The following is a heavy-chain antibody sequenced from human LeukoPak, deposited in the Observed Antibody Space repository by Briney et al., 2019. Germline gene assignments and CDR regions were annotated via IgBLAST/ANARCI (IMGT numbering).Heavy chain of an antibody. CDR1: GYTFIGYY. D-gene: IGHD4-11*01. CDR2: INPRSGGT. CDR3: ATTRDYTDAFAS. Sequence: ASVKVSCKASGYTFIGYYIHWVRQAPGQGLEWMGCINPRSGGTNYAPKFQGWVTMTRDTSITTAYMDMSRLTSDDTAAYYCATTRDYTDAFASWGQGTMVTVSS. V-gene: IGHV1-2*04. J-gene: IGHJ3*01.